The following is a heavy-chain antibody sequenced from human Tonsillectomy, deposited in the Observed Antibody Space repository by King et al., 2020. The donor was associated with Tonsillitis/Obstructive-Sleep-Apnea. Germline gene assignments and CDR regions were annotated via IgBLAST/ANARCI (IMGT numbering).Heavy chain of an antibody. J-gene: IGHJ4*02. CDR3: ARGGAKGSTDY. D-gene: IGHD2-15*01. Sequence: VQLVESGGGLVQPGGSLRLSCVASGFTFSNYWMYWVRQVPGEGLVWVPRINNDGRSTTYADSVKGRFTISRDNAENTLYLQMNSLRPEDTAVYHCARGGAKGSTDYWGQGTLVTVSS. CDR1: GFTFSNYW. V-gene: IGHV3-74*01. CDR2: INNDGRST.